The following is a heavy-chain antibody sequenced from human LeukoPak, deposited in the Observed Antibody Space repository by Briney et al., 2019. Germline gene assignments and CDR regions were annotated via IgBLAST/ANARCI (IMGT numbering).Heavy chain of an antibody. CDR3: AKGQWIQLWSPHNL. CDR1: GFTFSSYA. D-gene: IGHD5-18*01. CDR2: ISGSSSNT. V-gene: IGHV3-23*01. J-gene: IGHJ4*02. Sequence: GGSLRLSCAASGFTFSSYAMNWVRQAPGKGLECVSVISGSSSNTYYADSVKGRFTISRDNSKNTLYLQMSSVRVEDTAVYYCAKGQWIQLWSPHNLWGQGTLVTVSS.